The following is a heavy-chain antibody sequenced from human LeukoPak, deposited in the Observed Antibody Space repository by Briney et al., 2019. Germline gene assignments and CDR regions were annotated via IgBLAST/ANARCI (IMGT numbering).Heavy chain of an antibody. CDR1: GYSFTNYW. J-gene: IGHJ4*02. CDR2: IYPGDSDT. Sequence: GESLKISCKGSGYSFTNYWIGWVRQMPGKGLEWMGIIYPGDSDTRYSPSFQGQVTISADKSISTAYLQWSSLKAADTAMYYCARLSYCGGDCYYSSYFDYWGQGTLVTVSS. V-gene: IGHV5-51*01. D-gene: IGHD2-21*02. CDR3: ARLSYCGGDCYYSSYFDY.